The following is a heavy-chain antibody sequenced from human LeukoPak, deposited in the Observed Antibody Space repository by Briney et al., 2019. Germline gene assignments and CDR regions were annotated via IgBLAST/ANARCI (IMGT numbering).Heavy chain of an antibody. V-gene: IGHV1-69*13. J-gene: IGHJ5*02. CDR2: IIPIFGTA. Sequence: ASVKVSCKVSGYTLTELSMHWVRQAPGQGLEWMGGIIPIFGTANYAQKFQGRVTITADESTSTAYMELSSLRSEDTAVYYCARHLYYDILTGYYKGTDNWFDPWGQGTLVTVSS. D-gene: IGHD3-9*01. CDR3: ARHLYYDILTGYYKGTDNWFDP. CDR1: GYTLTELS.